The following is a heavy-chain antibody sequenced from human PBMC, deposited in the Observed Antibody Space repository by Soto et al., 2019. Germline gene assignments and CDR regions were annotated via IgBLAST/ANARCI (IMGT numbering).Heavy chain of an antibody. CDR3: ASTLRFGRIEGCYYYSMDV. V-gene: IGHV1-69*01. Sequence: VICKACGVRFYSCDISGVQQEKGQGLEWIGGIIPILGTANYTQNFQGIVTITAAESTSTSYMELSSLRSEETAVYYCASTLRFGRIEGCYYYSMDVWGQGATVSVTS. D-gene: IGHD3-3*01. J-gene: IGHJ6*02. CDR2: IIPILGTA. CDR1: GVRFYSCD.